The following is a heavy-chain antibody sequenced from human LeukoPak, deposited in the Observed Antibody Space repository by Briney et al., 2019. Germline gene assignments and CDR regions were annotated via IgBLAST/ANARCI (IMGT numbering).Heavy chain of an antibody. V-gene: IGHV3-20*04. CDR2: INWNGGST. D-gene: IGHD6-19*01. J-gene: IGHJ4*02. Sequence: PGGSLRLSCAASGFTFDDYGMSWVRQAPGKGLEWVSGINWNGGSTGYADSVKGRFTISRDNAKNSLYLQMNSLRTEDTALYYCAKDIDGIAVAGTADYWGQGTLVTVSS. CDR1: GFTFDDYG. CDR3: AKDIDGIAVAGTADY.